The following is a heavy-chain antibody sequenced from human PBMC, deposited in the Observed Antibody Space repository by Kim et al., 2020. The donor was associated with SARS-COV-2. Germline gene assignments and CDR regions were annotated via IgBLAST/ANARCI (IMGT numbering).Heavy chain of an antibody. CDR2: IIPIFGTA. CDR1: GGTFSSYA. Sequence: SVKVSCKASGGTFSSYAISWVRQAPGQGLEWMGGIIPIFGTANYAQKFQGRVTITADKSTSTAYMELSSLRSEDTAVYYCARGGDIGRGLDYWGQGTLVTVSS. D-gene: IGHD5-12*01. J-gene: IGHJ4*02. V-gene: IGHV1-69*06. CDR3: ARGGDIGRGLDY.